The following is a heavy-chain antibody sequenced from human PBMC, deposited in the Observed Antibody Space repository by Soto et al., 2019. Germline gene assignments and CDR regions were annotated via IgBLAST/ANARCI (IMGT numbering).Heavy chain of an antibody. CDR3: AKDLGYCSGNNCYSPDS. V-gene: IGHV4-4*02. CDR2: VYRTGST. D-gene: IGHD2-15*01. Sequence: SETLSLTCAVSGGSISTSNWWSWVRQPPGKGLEWIGEVYRTGSTNYNPSLESRVIVSVDKSKNQFSLKLTSVTAADTAVYYCAKDLGYCSGNNCYSPDSWGQGTLVTVSS. J-gene: IGHJ4*02. CDR1: GGSISTSNW.